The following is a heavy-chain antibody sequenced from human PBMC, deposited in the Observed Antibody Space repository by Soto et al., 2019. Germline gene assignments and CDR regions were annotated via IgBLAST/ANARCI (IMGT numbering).Heavy chain of an antibody. CDR1: GFTFGSYA. CDR2: ISYDGSNK. CDR3: ARVVRLGYSSGGICYVDY. D-gene: IGHD2-15*01. J-gene: IGHJ4*02. Sequence: GGSLRDSWSASGFTFGSYAMHWVRQAPSKGLEWVAVISYDGSNKYYADSVKGRFTISRDNSKNTLYLQMNSLRAEDTAVYYCARVVRLGYSSGGICYVDYLGQGP. V-gene: IGHV3-30-3*01.